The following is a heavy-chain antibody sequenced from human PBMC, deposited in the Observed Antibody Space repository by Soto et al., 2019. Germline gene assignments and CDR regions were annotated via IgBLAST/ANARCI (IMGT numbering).Heavy chain of an antibody. V-gene: IGHV1-69*06. CDR3: ARRSDYDILTGYNYYYYYGMYV. J-gene: IGHJ6*02. CDR1: GGTFSSYA. Sequence: QVQLVQSGAEVKKPGSSVKVSCKASGGTFSSYAISWVRQAPGQGLEWMGGIIPIFGTANYAQKFQGRVTITADKSTSTAYMELSSLRSEDTAVYYCARRSDYDILTGYNYYYYYGMYVWGQGTTVTVSS. D-gene: IGHD3-9*01. CDR2: IIPIFGTA.